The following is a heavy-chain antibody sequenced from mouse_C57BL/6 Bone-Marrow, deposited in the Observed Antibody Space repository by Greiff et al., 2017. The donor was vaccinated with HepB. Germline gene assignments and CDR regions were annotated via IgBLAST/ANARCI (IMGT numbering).Heavy chain of an antibody. V-gene: IGHV2-2*01. CDR1: GFSLTSYG. CDR2: IWSGGST. CDR3: AREFYYFDY. J-gene: IGHJ2*01. Sequence: VKLMESGPGLVQPSQSLSITCTVSGFSLTSYGVHWVRQSPGKGLEWLGVIWSGGSTDYNAAFISRLSISKDNSKSQVFFKMNSLQADDTAIYYCAREFYYFDYWGQGTTLTVSS.